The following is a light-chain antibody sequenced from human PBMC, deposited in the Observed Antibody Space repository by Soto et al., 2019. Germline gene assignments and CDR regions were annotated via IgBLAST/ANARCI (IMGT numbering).Light chain of an antibody. J-gene: IGKJ4*01. Sequence: VVLTQSPATLSVSPGETATFSCRASHNIGNNLAGYQHKPGQAPRLLISYPSSGATGIPGRFSGSGSGTEFALTISSLQSEDSAVYYCQHFYNWPVTFGGGTKVEL. CDR3: QHFYNWPVT. V-gene: IGKV3-15*01. CDR2: YPS. CDR1: HNIGNN.